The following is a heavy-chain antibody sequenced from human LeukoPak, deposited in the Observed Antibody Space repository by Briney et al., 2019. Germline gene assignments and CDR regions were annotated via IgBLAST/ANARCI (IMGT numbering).Heavy chain of an antibody. D-gene: IGHD3-16*01. CDR2: ISWNSGSI. CDR3: AKFSHVQSYFDY. Sequence: GRSLRLSCAASGFTFDDYAMHWVRQAPGKGLEWVSGISWNSGSIGYADSVKGRFTISRDNPKNTLYLQMNSLRAEDTAVYYCAKFSHVQSYFDYWGQGTLVTVSS. V-gene: IGHV3-9*01. J-gene: IGHJ4*02. CDR1: GFTFDDYA.